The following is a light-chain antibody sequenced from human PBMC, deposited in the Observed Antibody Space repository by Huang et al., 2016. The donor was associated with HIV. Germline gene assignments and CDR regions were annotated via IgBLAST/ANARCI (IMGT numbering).Light chain of an antibody. CDR3: QQYDNWPLT. V-gene: IGKV3-15*01. J-gene: IGKJ5*01. Sequence: ERVMTQSPATLSVAPGERVTLSCRPSHSVSSNLAWYQQKPGQAPRLLIHGATTRAPGIPARFSGGGSGTEFTHAIRSLQSEDSGVYFCQQYDNWPLTFGQGTRLEIK. CDR1: HSVSSN. CDR2: GAT.